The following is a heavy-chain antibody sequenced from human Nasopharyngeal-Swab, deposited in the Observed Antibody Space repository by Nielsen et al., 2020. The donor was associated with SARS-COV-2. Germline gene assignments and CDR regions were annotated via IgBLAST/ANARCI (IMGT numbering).Heavy chain of an antibody. CDR1: GGSISSSSYY. Sequence: SETLSLTCTVSGGSISSSSYYWGWIRQPPGKGLEWIGSIYYSGSTYYNPSLKSRVTISVDTSKNQFSLKLSSVTAADTAVYYCARGRNYYDSSGHYYVDAFDIWGQGTMVTVSS. CDR2: IYYSGST. CDR3: ARGRNYYDSSGHYYVDAFDI. D-gene: IGHD3-22*01. V-gene: IGHV4-39*01. J-gene: IGHJ3*02.